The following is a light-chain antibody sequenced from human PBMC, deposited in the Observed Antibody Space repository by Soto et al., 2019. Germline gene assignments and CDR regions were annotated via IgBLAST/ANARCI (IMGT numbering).Light chain of an antibody. CDR3: MPATQFPGT. CDR2: TIS. CDR1: QSLVHSYGNTY. J-gene: IGKJ1*01. V-gene: IGKV2-24*01. Sequence: DLVMNQTPLSAPVTLEQPASISVTSSQSLVHSYGNTYLSWLHQRPVQPPGLLIYTISTRFSGGPDRYSVSGAGTDFSLKISRVEAEDVGVYYCMPATQFPGTFGQGPNVQIQ.